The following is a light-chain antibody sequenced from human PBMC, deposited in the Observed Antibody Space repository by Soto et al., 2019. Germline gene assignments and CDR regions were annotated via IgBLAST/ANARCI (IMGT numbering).Light chain of an antibody. Sequence: QSVLTQPPSVSAAPGQKVTISCSGSNSNIGNTYVSWYQQLPGTAPKLLIYENNKRPSGIPDRFSGSKSGTSATLGITGLQTGDEADYYCGAWDRRLSGSVFGPGTKVPVL. CDR1: NSNIGNTY. J-gene: IGLJ1*01. V-gene: IGLV1-51*02. CDR2: ENN. CDR3: GAWDRRLSGSV.